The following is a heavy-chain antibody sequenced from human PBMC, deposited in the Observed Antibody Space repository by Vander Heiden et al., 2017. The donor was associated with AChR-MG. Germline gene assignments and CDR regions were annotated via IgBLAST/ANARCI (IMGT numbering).Heavy chain of an antibody. V-gene: IGHV3-30*18. CDR3: AKGFSRPIDY. J-gene: IGHJ4*02. D-gene: IGHD6-13*01. Sequence: QVQLVESGGGVVQPGRSLRLSCAASGFTFSSYGMHWVRQAPGKGLEWVAVISYDGSNKYYADSVKGRFTISRDNSKNTLYLQMNSLRAEDTAVYYCAKGFSRPIDYWGQGTLVTVSS. CDR1: GFTFSSYG. CDR2: ISYDGSNK.